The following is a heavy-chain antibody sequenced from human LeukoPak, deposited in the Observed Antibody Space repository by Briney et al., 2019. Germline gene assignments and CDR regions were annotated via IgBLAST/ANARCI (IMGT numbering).Heavy chain of an antibody. D-gene: IGHD6-13*01. CDR2: IIPIFGTA. CDR3: ARDHETDSSSWYSQFAY. CDR1: GGTFSSYA. J-gene: IGHJ4*02. Sequence: SVKVSCKASGGTFSSYAISWVRQAPGQGLEWMGGIIPIFGTANYAQKFQGRVTITADESTSTAYMELSSLRSEDTAVYYCARDHETDSSSWYSQFAYWGQGTLVTVSS. V-gene: IGHV1-69*01.